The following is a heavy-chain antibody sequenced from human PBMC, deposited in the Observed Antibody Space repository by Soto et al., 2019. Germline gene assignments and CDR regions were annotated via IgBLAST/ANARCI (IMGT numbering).Heavy chain of an antibody. CDR1: GFTFSSYG. CDR2: ISYDGSNK. D-gene: IGHD3-22*01. J-gene: IGHJ4*02. V-gene: IGHV3-30*18. Sequence: GGSLRLSCAASGFTFSSYGMHWVRQAPGKGLEWVAVISYDGSNKYYADSVKGRFTISRDNSKNTLYLQMNSLRAEDTAVYYCAKERYYYDSSGYSALDYWGQGTLVTVSS. CDR3: AKERYYYDSSGYSALDY.